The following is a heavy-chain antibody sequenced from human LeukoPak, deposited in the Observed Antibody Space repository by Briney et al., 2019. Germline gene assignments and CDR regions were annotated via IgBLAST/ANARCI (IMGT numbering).Heavy chain of an antibody. CDR3: ARDLSRGDSSGYDRFDYYYYMDV. CDR2: ISSSSSTI. J-gene: IGHJ6*03. V-gene: IGHV3-48*04. Sequence: PGGSLRLSCAASGFTFSSYSMNWVRQAPGKGLEWVSYISSSSSTIYYADSVKGRFTISRDNAKNSLYLQMNSLRAEYMAVYYCARDLSRGDSSGYDRFDYYYYMDVWGKGTTVTVFS. CDR1: GFTFSSYS. D-gene: IGHD3-22*01.